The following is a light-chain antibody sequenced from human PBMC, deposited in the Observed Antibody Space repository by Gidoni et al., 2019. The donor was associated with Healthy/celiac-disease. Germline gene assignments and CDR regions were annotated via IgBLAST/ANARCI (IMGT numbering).Light chain of an antibody. CDR3: QPYYSTPDS. J-gene: IGKJ2*03. CDR1: QSVLYSSNNKKY. CDR2: LVS. V-gene: IGKV4-1*01. Sequence: DIVLTQSPASLAVSLGERATTNCKSSQSVLYSSNNKKYLAWYQQKPGQPPKRLIYLVSTRETGVPDRFSGSGSGTGFTRTISSLQAEDVAVLYLQPYYSTPDSFXQXTKLEIK.